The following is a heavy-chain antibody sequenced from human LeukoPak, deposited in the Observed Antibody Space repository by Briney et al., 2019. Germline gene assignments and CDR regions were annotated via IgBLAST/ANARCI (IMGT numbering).Heavy chain of an antibody. Sequence: SETLSLTCTVSGGSISSSSYYWGWIRQPPGKGLEWIGSIYYSGSTYYNPSLKSRVTISVDTSKNHFSLKLSSVTAADTAVYYCARRVVKNGFTPLPEARGSQRGGRNRNWFDPWGQGTLVTVSS. J-gene: IGHJ5*02. CDR2: IYYSGST. CDR3: ARRVVKNGFTPLPEARGSQRGGRNRNWFDP. V-gene: IGHV4-39*02. D-gene: IGHD4-23*01. CDR1: GGSISSSSYY.